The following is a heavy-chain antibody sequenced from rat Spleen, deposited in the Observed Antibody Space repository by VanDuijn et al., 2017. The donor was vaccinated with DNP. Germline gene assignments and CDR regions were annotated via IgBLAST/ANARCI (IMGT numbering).Heavy chain of an antibody. Sequence: QVQLKESGPGLVQPSQTLSLTCTVAGFSLTSNNVHWVRQPPGKGLEWMGVIWNNGGTRYNSVLKSRLRISKDTSRSQVFLKMNSLQTEDTAIYFCTRRTVAAGYFDYWGQGVMVTVSS. CDR3: TRRTVAAGYFDY. CDR2: IWNNGGT. J-gene: IGHJ2*01. D-gene: IGHD1-3*01. CDR1: GFSLTSNN. V-gene: IGHV2-41*01.